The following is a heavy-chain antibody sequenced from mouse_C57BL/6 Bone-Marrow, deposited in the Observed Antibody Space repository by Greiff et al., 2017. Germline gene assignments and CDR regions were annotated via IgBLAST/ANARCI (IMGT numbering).Heavy chain of an antibody. CDR3: VRGGWLPPFAY. V-gene: IGHV10-1*01. J-gene: IGHJ3*01. CDR1: GFSFNTYA. Sequence: EVKVVESGGGLVQPKGSLKLSCAASGFSFNTYAMNWVRQAPGKGLEWVARIRSKSNNYATYYADSVKDRFTISRDDSESMLYLQMNNLKTEDTAMYYCVRGGWLPPFAYWGQGTLVTVSA. CDR2: IRSKSNNYAT. D-gene: IGHD2-3*01.